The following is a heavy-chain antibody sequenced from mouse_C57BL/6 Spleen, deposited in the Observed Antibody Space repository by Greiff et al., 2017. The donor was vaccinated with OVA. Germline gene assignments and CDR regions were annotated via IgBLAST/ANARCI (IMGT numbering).Heavy chain of an antibody. J-gene: IGHJ2*01. CDR3: ARDYGSSFYFDY. Sequence: QVQLKQPGAELVMPGASVKLSCKASGYTFTSYWMHWVKQRPGQGLEWIGEIDPSASYTPYNQTFKGKSTLTVDKSSSTAYMQLSSLTSEDSAVYYCARDYGSSFYFDYWGQGTTLTVSS. CDR2: IDPSASYT. V-gene: IGHV1-69*01. D-gene: IGHD1-1*01. CDR1: GYTFTSYW.